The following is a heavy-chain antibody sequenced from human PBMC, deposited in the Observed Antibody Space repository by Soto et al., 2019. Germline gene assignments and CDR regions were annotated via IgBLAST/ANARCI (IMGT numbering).Heavy chain of an antibody. D-gene: IGHD3-9*01. CDR1: GYTFTSYA. Sequence: QVQLVQSGAEVKKPGASVKVSCKASGYTFTSYAMHWVRQAPGQRLEWMGWINAGNGNTKYSQKFQGRVTITRDTSASTAYMELSSLRSEDTAVYYCARAHSDILTGYSLNWFDPWGQGTLVTVSS. V-gene: IGHV1-3*01. J-gene: IGHJ5*02. CDR3: ARAHSDILTGYSLNWFDP. CDR2: INAGNGNT.